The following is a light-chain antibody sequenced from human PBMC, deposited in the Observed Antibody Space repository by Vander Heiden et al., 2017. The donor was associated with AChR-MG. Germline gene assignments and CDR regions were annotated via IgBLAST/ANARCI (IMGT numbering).Light chain of an antibody. CDR1: SSDVCDYNY. CDR2: DVS. J-gene: IGLJ2*01. V-gene: IGLV2-14*01. CDR3: SSYTSSSTLVV. Sequence: QSALTQPASVSGPPAQSITISCTGTSSDVCDYNYVSWYQQHPGKAPKLMIYDVSKRPSGVSNRFSGSKSGNTASLTISGLQAEDEADYYCSSYTSSSTLVVFGGGTKLTVL.